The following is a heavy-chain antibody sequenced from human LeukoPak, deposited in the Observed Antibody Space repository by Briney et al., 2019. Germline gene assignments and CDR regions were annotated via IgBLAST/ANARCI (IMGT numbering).Heavy chain of an antibody. CDR1: GFTFSSYA. V-gene: IGHV3-23*01. J-gene: IGHJ4*02. CDR2: ISGSGGST. CDR3: AKDYSAMSAYYFDY. D-gene: IGHD5-18*01. Sequence: GGSLRLSRAASGFTFSSYAMSWVRQAPGKGLEWVSAISGSGGSTYYADSVKGRFTISRDNSKNTLYLQMNSLRAEDTAVYYCAKDYSAMSAYYFDYWGQGTLVTVSS.